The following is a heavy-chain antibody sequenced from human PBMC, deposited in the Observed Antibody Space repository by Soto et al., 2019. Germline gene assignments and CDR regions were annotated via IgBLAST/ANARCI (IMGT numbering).Heavy chain of an antibody. J-gene: IGHJ3*02. Sequence: EAQVLESGGGLVQPGGSLRLSCEGSGFTVSSHAMTWIRQAPGKGPEWVSTETADGGTYYADSVKGRFAMSRDTSENTLYLQMNSLGAEDTAAYYCAPHVSCSGGSCQYDAFAIRGQGTMVTVSS. CDR1: GFTVSSHA. V-gene: IGHV3-23*01. CDR2: ETADGGT. CDR3: APHVSCSGGSCQYDAFAI. D-gene: IGHD2-15*01.